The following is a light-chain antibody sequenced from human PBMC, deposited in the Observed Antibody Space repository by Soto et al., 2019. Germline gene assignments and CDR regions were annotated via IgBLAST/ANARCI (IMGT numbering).Light chain of an antibody. J-gene: IGLJ3*02. V-gene: IGLV1-47*01. CDR3: ASWDDSLSGPHWV. CDR2: RNN. CDR1: SSSIGSNY. Sequence: QTVVTQPPSASGTPGQRVTISCSGSSSSIGSNYVSWYQQLPGTAPKLLIYRNNQRPSGVPDRFSGSKSGTSASLAISGLRSEDEAYYYCASWDDSLSGPHWVFGGGTKVTVL.